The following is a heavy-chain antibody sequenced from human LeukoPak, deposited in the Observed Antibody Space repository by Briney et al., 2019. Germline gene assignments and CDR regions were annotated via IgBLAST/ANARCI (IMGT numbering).Heavy chain of an antibody. D-gene: IGHD4-17*01. CDR1: GFTFSSYS. CDR2: ISSSSSYI. Sequence: GSLRLSCAASGFTFSSYSMNWVRQAPGKGLEWVSSISSSSSYIYYADSVKGRFTVSRDNAKNSLYLQMNSLRAEDTAVYYCARVKGGPLYDYGDYSPFGYYGMDVWGQGTTVTVSS. CDR3: ARVKGGPLYDYGDYSPFGYYGMDV. V-gene: IGHV3-21*01. J-gene: IGHJ6*02.